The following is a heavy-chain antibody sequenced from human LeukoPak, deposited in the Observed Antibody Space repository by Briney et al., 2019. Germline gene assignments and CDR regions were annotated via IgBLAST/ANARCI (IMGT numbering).Heavy chain of an antibody. CDR2: ISSSSSYI. CDR1: GFTFSSYS. J-gene: IGHJ4*02. V-gene: IGHV3-21*01. D-gene: IGHD5-12*01. CDR3: ARDSLRYSGYDSLDY. Sequence: GGSLRLSCAASGFTFSSYSMNWVRQAPGKGLEWVSSISSSSSYIYYADSVKGRFTISGDNAKNSLYLQMNSLRAEDTAVYYCARDSLRYSGYDSLDYWGQGTLVTVSS.